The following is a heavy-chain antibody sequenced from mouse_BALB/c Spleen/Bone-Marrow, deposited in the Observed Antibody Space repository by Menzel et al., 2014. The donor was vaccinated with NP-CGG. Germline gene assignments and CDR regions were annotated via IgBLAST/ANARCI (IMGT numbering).Heavy chain of an antibody. CDR1: GFNIKDTY. D-gene: IGHD1-2*01. CDR3: ALITTATFSYWYFDV. Sequence: EVMLVESGAELVKPGASVKLSCTASGFNIKDTYMHWVKQRPEQGLEWIRRIDPANGYSIYDPKFQGKATITADTTSNTARLQLSSLTSEATAVYHCALITTATFSYWYFDVWGAGTTVTVSS. J-gene: IGHJ1*01. CDR2: IDPANGYS. V-gene: IGHV14-3*02.